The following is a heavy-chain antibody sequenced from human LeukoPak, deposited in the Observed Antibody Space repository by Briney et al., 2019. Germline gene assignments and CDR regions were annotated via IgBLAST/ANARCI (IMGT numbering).Heavy chain of an antibody. CDR1: GYTFTSYD. V-gene: IGHV1-8*02. CDR3: ARGAYQLPQRDWFDP. D-gene: IGHD2-2*01. Sequence: GASVKVSCKASGYTFTSYDINWVRQATGQGLEWMGWMNPNSGNTGYAQKFQGRVTMTRDTSISTAYMELSRLRSDDTAVYYCARGAYQLPQRDWFDPWGQGTLVTVSS. J-gene: IGHJ5*02. CDR2: MNPNSGNT.